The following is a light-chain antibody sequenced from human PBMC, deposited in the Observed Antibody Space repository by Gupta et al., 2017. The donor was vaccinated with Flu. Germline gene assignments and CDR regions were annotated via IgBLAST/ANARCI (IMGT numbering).Light chain of an antibody. CDR1: QSVSSN. CDR3: QQYNNWPPYT. CDR2: GAS. J-gene: IGKJ2*01. V-gene: IGKV3-15*01. Sequence: IVMTQSPATLSVSPGERATLSCRASQSVSSNLAWYQQKPGQAPRLLIYGASTRYTGITARFSGSGFGKELTLTSSSRQSEDFAGYFCQQYNNWPPYTFGQGTKLEIK.